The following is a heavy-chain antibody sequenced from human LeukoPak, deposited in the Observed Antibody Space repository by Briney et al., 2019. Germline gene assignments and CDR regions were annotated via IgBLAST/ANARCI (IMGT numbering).Heavy chain of an antibody. J-gene: IGHJ4*02. CDR1: GYTFTSYG. CDR3: ARDQALLWFGELRGDY. Sequence: ASVKVSCKASGYTFTSYGISWVRQAPGQGLEWMGWISAYNGNTNYAQKLQGRVTMTTDTSTSTAYMELRSLRSDDTAVYYCARDQALLWFGELRGDYWGQGTLVTVSS. D-gene: IGHD3-10*01. CDR2: ISAYNGNT. V-gene: IGHV1-18*01.